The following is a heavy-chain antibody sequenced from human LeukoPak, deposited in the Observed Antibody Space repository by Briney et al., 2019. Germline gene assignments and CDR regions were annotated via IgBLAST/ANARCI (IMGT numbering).Heavy chain of an antibody. CDR2: ISESGGST. CDR1: GFTFSTSA. CDR3: AKGSF. J-gene: IGHJ4*02. V-gene: IGHV3-23*01. D-gene: IGHD3-10*01. Sequence: GGSLRLSCVVSGFTFSTSAMSWVRQAPGKGLEWVSGISESGGSTYYADSVKGRFTSSRDNSKDTLYLQMDNLRAEDTAAYYCAKGSFWGQGTLVTVSS.